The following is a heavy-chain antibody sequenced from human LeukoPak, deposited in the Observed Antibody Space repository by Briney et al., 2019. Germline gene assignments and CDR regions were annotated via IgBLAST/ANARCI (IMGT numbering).Heavy chain of an antibody. CDR2: INPSGGSA. V-gene: IGHV1-46*01. Sequence: ASVKVSCKASGYTFTSYYMHWVRQAPGQGLEWMGIINPSGGSASYAQKFQGRVTMTRDMSTSTVYMELSSLRSEDTAVYYCARELTAMAPVLGYWGQGTLVTVSS. D-gene: IGHD5-18*01. J-gene: IGHJ4*02. CDR1: GYTFTSYY. CDR3: ARELTAMAPVLGY.